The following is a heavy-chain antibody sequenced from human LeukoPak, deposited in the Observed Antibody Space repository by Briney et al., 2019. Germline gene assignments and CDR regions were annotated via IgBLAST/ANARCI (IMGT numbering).Heavy chain of an antibody. D-gene: IGHD3-10*01. Sequence: GGSLRLSCAASGFTFSSYWMSWVRQAPGKGLEWVANIKQDGSEKYYVDSVKGRFTISRDNAKNSLYLQMNSLRAEDTAVYYCARDMEMYYYGSGSYHHDYWGQGTLVTVSS. J-gene: IGHJ4*02. CDR3: ARDMEMYYYGSGSYHHDY. CDR2: IKQDGSEK. CDR1: GFTFSSYW. V-gene: IGHV3-7*01.